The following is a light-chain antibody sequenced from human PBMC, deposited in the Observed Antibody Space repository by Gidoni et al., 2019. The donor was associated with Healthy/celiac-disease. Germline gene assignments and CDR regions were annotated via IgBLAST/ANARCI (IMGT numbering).Light chain of an antibody. CDR1: QGISNS. J-gene: IGKJ1*01. Sequence: DIQLTPSPSSLSASVGDRVPITCRASQGISNSLAWYQQKPGKAPKLLLYAASRLESGVPSRFSGSGSGTDYTLTISSLQPEDFATYYCQQDYSTPRTFGQGTKVEIK. V-gene: IGKV1-NL1*01. CDR2: AAS. CDR3: QQDYSTPRT.